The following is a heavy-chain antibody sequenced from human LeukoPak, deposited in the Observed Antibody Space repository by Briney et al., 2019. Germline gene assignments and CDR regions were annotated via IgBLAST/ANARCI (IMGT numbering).Heavy chain of an antibody. J-gene: IGHJ4*02. CDR1: GGSISSSSYY. CDR2: IYYSGST. CDR3: ARHIAVAGPRFDY. V-gene: IGHV4-39*01. D-gene: IGHD6-19*01. Sequence: SETLSLTCTVSGGSISSSSYYWGWIRQPPGKGLEWIGSIYYSGSTYYNPSLKSRVTISVDTSKNQFSLKLGSVTAADTAVYYCARHIAVAGPRFDYWGQGTLVTVSS.